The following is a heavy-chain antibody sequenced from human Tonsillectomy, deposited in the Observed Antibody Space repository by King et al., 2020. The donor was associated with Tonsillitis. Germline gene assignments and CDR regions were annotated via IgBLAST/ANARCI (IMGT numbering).Heavy chain of an antibody. D-gene: IGHD1-20*01. CDR2: IIPILGIA. Sequence: QLVQSGAEVKKPGSSVKVSCKASGGTFSSFAINLVRQAPGQGLEWMGRIIPILGIANYALKFQGRLTITADKSTSTAYMELSSLRSEDTAVYYCAIEGITGTTTPPFDYWGQGTLVTVSS. CDR3: AIEGITGTTTPPFDY. J-gene: IGHJ4*02. CDR1: GGTFSSFA. V-gene: IGHV1-69*04.